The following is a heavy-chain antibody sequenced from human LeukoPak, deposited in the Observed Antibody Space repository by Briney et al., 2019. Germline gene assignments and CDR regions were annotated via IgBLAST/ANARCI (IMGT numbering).Heavy chain of an antibody. J-gene: IGHJ4*02. Sequence: ASVKVSCKASGYTFTSYGISWVRQAPGQGLEWMGWISAHNGNTNYAQKLQGRVTMTTDTSTSTAYMELRSLRSDDTAVYYCARTSYCSSTSCYTQDYWGQGTLVTVSS. CDR3: ARTSYCSSTSCYTQDY. CDR1: GYTFTSYG. D-gene: IGHD2-2*02. CDR2: ISAHNGNT. V-gene: IGHV1-18*01.